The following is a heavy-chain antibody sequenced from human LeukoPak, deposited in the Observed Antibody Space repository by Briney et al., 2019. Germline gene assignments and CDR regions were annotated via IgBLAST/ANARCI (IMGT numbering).Heavy chain of an antibody. J-gene: IGHJ6*03. V-gene: IGHV4-39*07. D-gene: IGHD3-3*01. CDR3: ARVCYDFWSGWGYYYYYYMDV. Sequence: SETLSLTCTVSSGSISTSNYYWGWVRQPPGKALEWIGNIFYSGSTYYSPSLKSRVTISLDTSRNQFSLKLNSVTAADTAVYYCARVCYDFWSGWGYYYYYYMDVWGKGTTVTVSS. CDR2: IFYSGST. CDR1: SGSISTSNYY.